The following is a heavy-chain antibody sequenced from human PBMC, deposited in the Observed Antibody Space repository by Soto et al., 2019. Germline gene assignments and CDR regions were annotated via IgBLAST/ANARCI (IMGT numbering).Heavy chain of an antibody. CDR3: VKDESINCYSGLFRH. Sequence: EVQLVESGGGLVQPGRSLRLSCAASGFTFDDYAMHWVRQVPGKGLEWVSGINWNSGSIGYGDSVKGRFAISRDNANNALHLQINSLSAEDTAFYCSVKDESINCYSGLFRHWGQGTLVTVSS. J-gene: IGHJ1*01. D-gene: IGHD1-26*01. V-gene: IGHV3-9*01. CDR1: GFTFDDYA. CDR2: INWNSGSI.